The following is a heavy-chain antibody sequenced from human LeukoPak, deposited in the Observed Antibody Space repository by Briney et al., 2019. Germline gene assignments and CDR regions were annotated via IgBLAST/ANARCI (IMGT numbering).Heavy chain of an antibody. CDR2: IYYSGNT. CDR3: ARHGRDRSGYPPLDY. V-gene: IGHV4-59*08. Sequence: PSETLSLTCSVSGGSISSYYWSWIRQPPGKGLEWIGYIYYSGNTNYNPSLKSRVTISADTSKNQFSLKLNSVTAADTAVYYCARHGRDRSGYPPLDYWGQGTLVTVSS. J-gene: IGHJ4*02. CDR1: GGSISSYY. D-gene: IGHD3-22*01.